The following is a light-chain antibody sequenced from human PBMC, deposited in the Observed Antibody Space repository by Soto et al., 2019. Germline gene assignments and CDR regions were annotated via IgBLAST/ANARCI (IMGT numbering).Light chain of an antibody. CDR3: QQYNNWPRT. V-gene: IGKV3-15*01. CDR1: QSVSSN. CDR2: GAS. Sequence: EIVMTQSPATLSVSPGERATLSCRASQSVSSNLAWYQQKPGQAPRLLIYGASTRATGIPARFSGSGSGTEITLTISSLQSEDFAVYYCQQYNNWPRTLGQGNKLEIK. J-gene: IGKJ2*01.